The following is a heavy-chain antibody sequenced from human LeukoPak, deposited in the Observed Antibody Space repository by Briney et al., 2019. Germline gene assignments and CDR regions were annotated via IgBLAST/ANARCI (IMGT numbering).Heavy chain of an antibody. CDR1: VYTFTNYY. CDR2: MNPHSGNT. CDR3: ARGYCTSTSCSFDH. Sequence: ASVKVSAKASVYTFTNYYINWVRRATGQGGEGKGWMNPHSGNTGYAQKFQGRITITRNTSISTAYMELSSLRSEDTAVYYCARGYCTSTSCSFDHWGQGTLVTVSS. J-gene: IGHJ5*02. D-gene: IGHD2-2*01. V-gene: IGHV1-8*03.